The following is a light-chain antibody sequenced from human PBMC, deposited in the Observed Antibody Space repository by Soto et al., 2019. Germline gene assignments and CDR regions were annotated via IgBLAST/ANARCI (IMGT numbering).Light chain of an antibody. V-gene: IGKV1-39*01. Sequence: DIQMTPSPSSLSASVGDRVTITCRASQSISSFLNWYQQKPGKAPRLLIYAASSLQSGVPSRFSGSGAGADFTLTISSLQPEDFATYYCQQTYSIPWTFGQGTKVDI. CDR2: AAS. J-gene: IGKJ1*01. CDR1: QSISSF. CDR3: QQTYSIPWT.